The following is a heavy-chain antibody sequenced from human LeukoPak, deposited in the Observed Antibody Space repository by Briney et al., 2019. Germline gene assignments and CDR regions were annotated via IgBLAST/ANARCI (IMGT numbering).Heavy chain of an antibody. J-gene: IGHJ3*02. V-gene: IGHV3-53*01. Sequence: GGSLRLSCAASGFTVTTHYMTWVRQAPGKGLEWVSVIYAGGDTYYADSVKGRFIISRDDSKDTLYLQMNRLRAEDTAVYYCARVNSGLDAFDIWGQGTMVAVSS. D-gene: IGHD1-26*01. CDR2: IYAGGDT. CDR1: GFTVTTHY. CDR3: ARVNSGLDAFDI.